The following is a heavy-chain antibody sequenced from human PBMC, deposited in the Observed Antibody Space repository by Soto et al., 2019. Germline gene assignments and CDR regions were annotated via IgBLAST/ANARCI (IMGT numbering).Heavy chain of an antibody. Sequence: ASVKVSCKASGYTFTSYAMHWVRQAPGQRLEWMGWINAGNGNTKYSQKFQGRVTITRDTSASTAYMELSSLRSEDTAVYYCSRGPYDSSGYYRDYYYYGMDVWGQGTTVTAP. D-gene: IGHD3-22*01. CDR3: SRGPYDSSGYYRDYYYYGMDV. CDR1: GYTFTSYA. J-gene: IGHJ6*02. CDR2: INAGNGNT. V-gene: IGHV1-3*01.